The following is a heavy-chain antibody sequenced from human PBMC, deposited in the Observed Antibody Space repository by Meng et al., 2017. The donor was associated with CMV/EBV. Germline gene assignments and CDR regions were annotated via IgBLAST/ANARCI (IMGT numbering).Heavy chain of an antibody. CDR2: ISAYNGNT. Sequence: VQLVKSGAGVNKPGSSLKVSCKASGYTFTSYGISWVRQASGQGLEWMGWISAYNGNTNYAQKLQGRVTMTTDTSTSTAYMELRSLRSDDTAVYYCARDRTMVRGVTGYWGQGTLVTVSS. J-gene: IGHJ4*02. CDR1: GYTFTSYG. CDR3: ARDRTMVRGVTGY. V-gene: IGHV1-18*01. D-gene: IGHD3-10*01.